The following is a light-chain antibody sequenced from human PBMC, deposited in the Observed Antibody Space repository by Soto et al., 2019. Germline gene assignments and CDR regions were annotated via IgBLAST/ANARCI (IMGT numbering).Light chain of an antibody. Sequence: EIVLTQSPGTLSLSPGERATLSCRASQSVSSSYLAWYQQKPGQAPRLLIYGASSRATGIPDRFSGSGSGTHFTLNISRLEPEDFAVYYCQQYGSSPRTCGQGTKVEIK. J-gene: IGKJ1*01. CDR2: GAS. V-gene: IGKV3-20*01. CDR3: QQYGSSPRT. CDR1: QSVSSSY.